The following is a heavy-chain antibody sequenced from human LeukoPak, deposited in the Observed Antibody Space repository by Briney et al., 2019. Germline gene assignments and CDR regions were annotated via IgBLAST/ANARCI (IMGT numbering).Heavy chain of an antibody. D-gene: IGHD5-12*01. J-gene: IGHJ4*02. CDR2: VASDGST. CDR3: AKATVGGYED. CDR1: GITVSSNY. V-gene: IGHV3-53*01. Sequence: PGGSVRLSCAASGITVSSNYMSWVRQAPGKGLEWVSVVASDGSTKYADSVKGRFAISRDNSKNTLYLQMNSLRAEDTGVYYCAKATVGGYEDWGQGTLVTVSS.